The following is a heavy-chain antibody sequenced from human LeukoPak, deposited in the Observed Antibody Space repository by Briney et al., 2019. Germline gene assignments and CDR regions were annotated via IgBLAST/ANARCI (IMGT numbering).Heavy chain of an antibody. V-gene: IGHV1-24*01. D-gene: IGHD5-12*01. Sequence: ASVKVSCKASGYTLTELSMHWVRQAPGKGLEWMGGVDPEDGETIYAQKFQGRVTMTKNTSTDTAYMELSSLRSEDTAVYYCATVVRGYSGYKLPFDYWGQGTLVTVSS. CDR1: GYTLTELS. CDR2: VDPEDGET. CDR3: ATVVRGYSGYKLPFDY. J-gene: IGHJ4*02.